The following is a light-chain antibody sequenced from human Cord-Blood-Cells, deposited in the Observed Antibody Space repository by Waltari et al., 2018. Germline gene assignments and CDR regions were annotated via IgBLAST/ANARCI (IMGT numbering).Light chain of an antibody. CDR3: SSYTSSSTYV. CDR2: DVS. CDR1: SSDVGGYNY. J-gene: IGLJ1*01. V-gene: IGLV2-14*01. Sequence: QSALTQPASVSGSPGQSITISCTGTSSDVGGYNYVSWYQQHPGKAPKPMIYDVSKRPPGVSNRFSGSKSGNTASLTISGLQAEDEADYYCSSYTSSSTYVFGTGTKVTVL.